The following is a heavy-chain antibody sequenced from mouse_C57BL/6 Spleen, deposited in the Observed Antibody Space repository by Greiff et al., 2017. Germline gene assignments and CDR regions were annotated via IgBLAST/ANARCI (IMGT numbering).Heavy chain of an antibody. D-gene: IGHD1-1*01. Sequence: VQLQESGAELVKPGASVKISCKASGYAFSSYWMNWVKQRPGKGLEWIGQIYPGDGATNYNGKFKGKATLTADKSSSTAYMQLSSLTSEDSAVYFCARRRYYGSRNYFDYWGQGTTLTVSS. J-gene: IGHJ2*01. CDR2: IYPGDGAT. CDR3: ARRRYYGSRNYFDY. CDR1: GYAFSSYW. V-gene: IGHV1-80*01.